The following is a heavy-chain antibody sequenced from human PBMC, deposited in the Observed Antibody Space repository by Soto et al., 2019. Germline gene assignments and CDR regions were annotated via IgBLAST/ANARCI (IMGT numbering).Heavy chain of an antibody. D-gene: IGHD2-15*01. Sequence: EVQLVESGGGLVQPGGSLRLSCAASGFTFSSYEMNWVRQAPGKGLEWVSYISSSGSTIYYADSVKGRFTISRDNAKNSLYLQMNSLRAEDTAVYYCARVGYCSGGSCYSRPFDYWGQGTLVTVSS. CDR1: GFTFSSYE. J-gene: IGHJ4*02. V-gene: IGHV3-48*03. CDR3: ARVGYCSGGSCYSRPFDY. CDR2: ISSSGSTI.